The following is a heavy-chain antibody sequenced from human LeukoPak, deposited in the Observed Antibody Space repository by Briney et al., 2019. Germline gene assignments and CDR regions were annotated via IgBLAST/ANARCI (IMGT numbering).Heavy chain of an antibody. CDR2: IYYSGST. J-gene: IGHJ4*02. CDR3: ARHGGGAAY. D-gene: IGHD1-26*01. V-gene: IGHV4-39*01. CDR1: GGSIGSYY. Sequence: SETLSLTCTVSGGSIGSYYWGWIRQPPGKGLEWIGSIYYSGSTYYNPSLKSRVTISVDTSKNQFSLKLSSVTAADTAVYYCARHGGGAAYWGQGTLVTVSS.